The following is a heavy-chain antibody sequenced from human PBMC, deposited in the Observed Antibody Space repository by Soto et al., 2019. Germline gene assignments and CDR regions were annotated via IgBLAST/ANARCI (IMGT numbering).Heavy chain of an antibody. J-gene: IGHJ4*02. V-gene: IGHV1-46*01. Sequence: ASVKVSCTASGYTFTSYYMHWVRQAPGQGLEWMGIINPSGGSTSYAQKFQGRVTMTRDTSTSTVYMELSSLRSEDTAVYYCARDDRYYYDSSGYRLIDYWGQGTLVTVSS. D-gene: IGHD3-22*01. CDR1: GYTFTSYY. CDR3: ARDDRYYYDSSGYRLIDY. CDR2: INPSGGST.